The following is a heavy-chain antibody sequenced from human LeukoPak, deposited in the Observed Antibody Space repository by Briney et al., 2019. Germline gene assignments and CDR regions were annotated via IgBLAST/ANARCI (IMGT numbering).Heavy chain of an antibody. CDR1: GFTFSSAW. D-gene: IGHD6-19*01. CDR2: IKSKTDGGTA. J-gene: IGHJ4*02. CDR3: SRLNSVAGIDF. Sequence: GGSLRLSCAASGFTFSSAWLSWVRQAPGKGLEWVVHIKSKTDGGTADYAAPVKGRFTISRDDSRNTLYLQINSLRTEDTAVYYCSRLNSVAGIDFWGQGTLVTVSS. V-gene: IGHV3-15*01.